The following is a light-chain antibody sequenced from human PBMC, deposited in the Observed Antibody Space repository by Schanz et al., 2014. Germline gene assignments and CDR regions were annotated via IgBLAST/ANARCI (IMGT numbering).Light chain of an antibody. J-gene: IGLJ2*01. CDR2: GNT. CDR3: SSYTSSAHRGVV. Sequence: QSVLTQPPSVSGAPGQRVTISCTGSSSNIGAGYDVHWYQQLPGTAPKLLIYGNTNRPSGVPDRLSGCKSGTSASLAITGLQAEDEADYYCSSYTSSAHRGVVFGGGAK. CDR1: SSNIGAGYD. V-gene: IGLV1-40*01.